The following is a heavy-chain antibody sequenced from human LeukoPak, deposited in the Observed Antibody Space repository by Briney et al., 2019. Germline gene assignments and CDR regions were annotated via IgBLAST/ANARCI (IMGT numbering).Heavy chain of an antibody. CDR2: ISYDGNNK. CDR3: AKGGGYEAQYYYYYLDV. V-gene: IGHV3-30*04. J-gene: IGHJ6*03. D-gene: IGHD5-12*01. Sequence: GGSLRLSCAASGFAFSNYAMHWVRQAPRKGLEWVAVISYDGNNKYYADSVKGRFTISRDNSKNTLYLQMKSLRAEDTAVYYCAKGGGYEAQYYYYYLDVWGKGTTVTISS. CDR1: GFAFSNYA.